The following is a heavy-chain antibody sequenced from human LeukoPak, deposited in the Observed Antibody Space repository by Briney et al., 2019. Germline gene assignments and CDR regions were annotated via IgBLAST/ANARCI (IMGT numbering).Heavy chain of an antibody. D-gene: IGHD1-26*01. CDR1: GGSISSYY. V-gene: IGHV4-59*01. J-gene: IGHJ4*02. Sequence: KSSETLSLTCTVSGGSISSYYWSWIRQPPGKGLEWIGYIYYSGSTNYNPSLKSRVTISVDTSKNQFSLKLSSVTAADTAVYYCARVKHSGSYATFDYWGQGTLVTVYS. CDR3: ARVKHSGSYATFDY. CDR2: IYYSGST.